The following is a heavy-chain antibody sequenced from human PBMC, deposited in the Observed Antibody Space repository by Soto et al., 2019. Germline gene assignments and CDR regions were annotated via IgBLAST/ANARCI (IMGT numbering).Heavy chain of an antibody. CDR3: ARPPFPGCINGVCYPCDH. J-gene: IGHJ4*02. Sequence: QVQLVQSGAEVKKPGASVKVSCKASGYTFTHYYIHWVRQAPGQGLEWMGMINPSGGSTDYAQKFQGRVPITTDTSTTTVYMELSSLRSDDTAVYYCARPPFPGCINGVCYPCDHWGQGTLVTVSS. CDR1: GYTFTHYY. CDR2: INPSGGST. D-gene: IGHD2-8*01. V-gene: IGHV1-46*01.